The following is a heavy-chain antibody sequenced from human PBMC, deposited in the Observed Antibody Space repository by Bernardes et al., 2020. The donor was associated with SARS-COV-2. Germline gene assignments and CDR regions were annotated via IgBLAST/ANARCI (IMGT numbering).Heavy chain of an antibody. CDR1: GFTFSSYG. D-gene: IGHD6-6*01. CDR2: ISYDGSNK. V-gene: IGHV3-30*18. CDR3: AKVTPAPIAARLEFFYYYYGMDV. Sequence: GGSLRLSCAASGFTFSSYGMHWVRQAPGKGLEWVAVISYDGSNKYYADSVKGRFTISRDNSKNTLYLQMNSLRAEDTAVYYCAKVTPAPIAARLEFFYYYYGMDVWGQGTTVTVSS. J-gene: IGHJ6*02.